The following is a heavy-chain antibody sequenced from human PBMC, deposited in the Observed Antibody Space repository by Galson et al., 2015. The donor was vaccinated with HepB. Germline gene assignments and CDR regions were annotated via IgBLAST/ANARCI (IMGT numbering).Heavy chain of an antibody. D-gene: IGHD4-17*01. J-gene: IGHJ3*02. CDR2: IWYDGSNK. V-gene: IGHV3-33*08. Sequence: SLRLSCAASGFTFSSYGMHWVRQAPGKGLEWVAVIWYDGSNKYYADSVKGRFTISRDNSKNTLYLQMNSLRAEDTAVYYCARDPAANGDYESDAFDIWGQGTMVTVSS. CDR1: GFTFSSYG. CDR3: ARDPAANGDYESDAFDI.